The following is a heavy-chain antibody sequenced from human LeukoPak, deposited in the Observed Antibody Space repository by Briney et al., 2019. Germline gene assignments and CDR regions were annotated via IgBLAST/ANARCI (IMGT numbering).Heavy chain of an antibody. J-gene: IGHJ4*02. V-gene: IGHV3-30*04. D-gene: IGHD4-23*01. Sequence: GGSLRLSCAASGFTFSSYAMHWVRQAPGKGLEWAAVISYDGSNKYYADSVKGRFTTSRDNSKNTLYLQMNSLRDEDTAVYYCAMTSYGGIAYFDYWGQGTLVTVSS. CDR2: ISYDGSNK. CDR3: AMTSYGGIAYFDY. CDR1: GFTFSSYA.